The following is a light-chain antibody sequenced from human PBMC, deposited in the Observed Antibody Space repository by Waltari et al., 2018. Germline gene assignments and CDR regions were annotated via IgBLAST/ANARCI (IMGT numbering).Light chain of an antibody. J-gene: IGLJ1*01. Sequence: QSALTQPRSVSGSPGQSVAIACTGTSSDVGGYSYVYWYQQHPGKAPKIIIYDFTRRPSGGPDRFAGSKSGNTASLTISGLQADDEAHYYCCSYAGSDTYVFGTGTEVTVL. V-gene: IGLV2-11*01. CDR2: DFT. CDR1: SSDVGGYSY. CDR3: CSYAGSDTYV.